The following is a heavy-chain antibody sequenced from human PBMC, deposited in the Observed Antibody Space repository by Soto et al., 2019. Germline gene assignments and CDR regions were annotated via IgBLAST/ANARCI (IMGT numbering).Heavy chain of an antibody. CDR2: IHHSGNS. D-gene: IGHD6-25*01. V-gene: IGHV4-4*02. J-gene: IGHJ4*02. CDR1: GDSIISDKW. Sequence: SETLSLTCAVSGDSIISDKWWSWVRQAPGKGLEWIGEIHHSGNSNYNPSLKSRVIISVDRSKNQFSLNLSSVTDADTAVYFCARGERQQQRDFWGQGTLVTVSS. CDR3: ARGERQQQRDF.